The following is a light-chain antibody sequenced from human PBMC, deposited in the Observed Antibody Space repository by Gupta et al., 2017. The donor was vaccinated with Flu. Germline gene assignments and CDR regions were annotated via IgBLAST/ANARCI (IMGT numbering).Light chain of an antibody. CDR3: QVWESSSDHLYV. J-gene: IGLJ1*01. CDR1: NIGTKS. V-gene: IGLV3-21*02. CDR2: DDS. Sequence: SYVLTQPPSVSVAPGQTARITCGGNNIGTKSVHWYQQKPGQAPVLVVYDDSDRPSGIPERISGSNSENAATLTINRVEAGDEADYYCQVWESSSDHLYVFGSGTRVIVV.